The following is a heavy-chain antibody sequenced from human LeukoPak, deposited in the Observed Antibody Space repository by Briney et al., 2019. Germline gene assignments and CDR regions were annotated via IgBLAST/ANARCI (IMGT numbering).Heavy chain of an antibody. V-gene: IGHV3-21*01. D-gene: IGHD3-10*01. CDR1: GFTVSSNY. Sequence: GGSLRLSCAASGFTVSSNYMSWVRQAPGKGLEWVSSISSSSSYIYYADSVKGRFTISRDNAKNSLYLQMNSLRAEDTAVYYCASFSAVYWGQGTLVTVSS. CDR2: ISSSSSYI. J-gene: IGHJ4*02. CDR3: ASFSAVY.